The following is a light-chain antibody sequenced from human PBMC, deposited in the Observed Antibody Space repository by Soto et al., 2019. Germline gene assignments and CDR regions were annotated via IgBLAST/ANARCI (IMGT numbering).Light chain of an antibody. J-gene: IGKJ1*01. CDR2: AAA. Sequence: DIQLTQSPSSLSASVGDRVTITCRASQSISTYLNWYQQTPGKAPQLLIYAAASLQSGVPSRFSGSGSGTDFTLTISSLHPEDLATFYCQQSSITPWTFGQGTTVEIK. V-gene: IGKV1-39*01. CDR3: QQSSITPWT. CDR1: QSISTY.